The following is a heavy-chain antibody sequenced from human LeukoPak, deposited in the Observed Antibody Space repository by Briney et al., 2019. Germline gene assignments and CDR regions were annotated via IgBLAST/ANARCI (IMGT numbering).Heavy chain of an antibody. D-gene: IGHD6-13*01. CDR3: AKDLVRQQTSYDY. V-gene: IGHV3-23*01. CDR1: GFTFSSYA. Sequence: GGSLRLSCAASGFTFSSYAMSWVRQAPGKGLEWVSAISGSGGSTYYADSVKGRFTIYRDNSKNTLYLQMNSLRAEDTAVYYCAKDLVRQQTSYDYWGQGTLVTVSS. CDR2: ISGSGGST. J-gene: IGHJ4*02.